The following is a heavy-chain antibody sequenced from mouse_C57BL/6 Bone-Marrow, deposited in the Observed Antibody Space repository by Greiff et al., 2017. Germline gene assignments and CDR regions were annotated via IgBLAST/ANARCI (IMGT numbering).Heavy chain of an antibody. J-gene: IGHJ4*01. CDR3: ARDGGVYDMDY. Sequence: EVKLVESGGGLVQSGRSLRLSCATSGFTFSDFYMEWVRQAPGKGLEWIAASRNKANDYTTEYSASVKGRFIVSRDTSQSILYLQMNALRAEDTAIYYCARDGGVYDMDYWGQGTSVTVSS. CDR2: SRNKANDYTT. V-gene: IGHV7-1*01. CDR1: GFTFSDFY.